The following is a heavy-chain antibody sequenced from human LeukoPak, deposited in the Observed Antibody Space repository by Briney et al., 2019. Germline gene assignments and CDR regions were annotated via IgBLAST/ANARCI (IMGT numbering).Heavy chain of an antibody. CDR2: IKQDGSDK. Sequence: QPGGSLRLSCAASGFTFSSYWMSWVRQAPGKGLECVATIKQDGSDKYYVDSVKGRFTISKDNAKNSLYLQMSSLRGDDTAVYYCARDGLGYSDYWGQGIVVSVSS. CDR1: GFTFSSYW. CDR3: ARDGLGYSDY. J-gene: IGHJ4*02. V-gene: IGHV3-7*01. D-gene: IGHD6-13*01.